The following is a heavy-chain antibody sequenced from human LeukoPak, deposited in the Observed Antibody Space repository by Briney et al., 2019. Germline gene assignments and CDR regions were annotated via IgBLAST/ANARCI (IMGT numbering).Heavy chain of an antibody. CDR1: GGSVSSYY. V-gene: IGHV4-59*08. J-gene: IGHJ6*02. Sequence: SETLSLTCTVSGGSVSSYYWSWIRQPPGKGLEWIGYIYYSGSTNYNPSLKSRVTISVDTSKNQFSLKLSSVTAADTAVYYCARHRGYSYGAAGGMDVWGQGTTVTVSS. CDR2: IYYSGST. D-gene: IGHD5-18*01. CDR3: ARHRGYSYGAAGGMDV.